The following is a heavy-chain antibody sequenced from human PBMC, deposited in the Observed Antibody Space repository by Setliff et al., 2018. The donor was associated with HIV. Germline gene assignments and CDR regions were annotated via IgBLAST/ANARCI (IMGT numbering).Heavy chain of an antibody. J-gene: IGHJ6*04. CDR2: IYYNGNT. D-gene: IGHD3-3*01. CDR1: GASISSPIYY. Sequence: PSETLSLTCSVSGASISSPIYYWGWIRQAPGKGLEWIGNIYYNGNTNYKPSLERRLTISMDTSKNQFSLELSSVTAADTALYYCARTITTFGVIGRGGRMDVWGKGTTVTVSS. V-gene: IGHV4-39*07. CDR3: ARTITTFGVIGRGGRMDV.